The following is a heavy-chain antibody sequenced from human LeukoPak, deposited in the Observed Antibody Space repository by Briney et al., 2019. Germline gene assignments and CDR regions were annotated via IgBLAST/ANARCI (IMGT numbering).Heavy chain of an antibody. V-gene: IGHV3-9*01. J-gene: IGHJ4*02. CDR3: AKETPSARVGALDH. CDR1: GFTLDDYA. D-gene: IGHD1-26*01. Sequence: PGGSLRLSCAASGFTLDDYAMHWVRQAPGKGLEWVSGISWNSGSIGYAHSVKGRFTISRDNAKNSLYLQMNSLRAEDTALYYCAKETPSARVGALDHWGQGTLVTVSS. CDR2: ISWNSGSI.